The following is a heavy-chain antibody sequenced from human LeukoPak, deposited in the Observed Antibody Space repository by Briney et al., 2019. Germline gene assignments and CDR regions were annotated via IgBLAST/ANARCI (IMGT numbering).Heavy chain of an antibody. CDR3: ARRRVVVINPRRGAFDI. J-gene: IGHJ3*02. Sequence: SETLSLTCTVSGYSISSGYYWGWIRQPPGKGLEWIGSIYHSGSTYYNPSLKSRVTISVDTSKNQFSLKLSSVTAADTAVYYCARRRVVVINPRRGAFDIWGQGTMVTVSS. CDR2: IYHSGST. D-gene: IGHD3-22*01. V-gene: IGHV4-38-2*02. CDR1: GYSISSGYY.